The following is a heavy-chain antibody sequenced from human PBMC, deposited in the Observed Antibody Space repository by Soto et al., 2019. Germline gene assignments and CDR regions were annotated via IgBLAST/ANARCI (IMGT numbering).Heavy chain of an antibody. CDR3: ARERSYLNDTFDI. CDR2: IIPIFGTA. Sequence: GASVKVSCKASGGTFSSYAISWVRQAPGQGLEWMGGIIPIFGTANYAQKFQGRVTITADESTSTAYMELSSLRSEDTAVYYCARERSYLNDTFDIWGQGTMVTVSS. D-gene: IGHD3-10*01. CDR1: GGTFSSYA. V-gene: IGHV1-69*13. J-gene: IGHJ3*02.